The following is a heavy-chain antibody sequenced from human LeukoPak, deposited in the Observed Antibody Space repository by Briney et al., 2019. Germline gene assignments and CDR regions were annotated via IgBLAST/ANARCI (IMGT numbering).Heavy chain of an antibody. V-gene: IGHV3-13*01. CDR2: IGKAGDT. J-gene: IGHJ5*02. D-gene: IGHD2-21*01. CDR3: VRGDVGFDP. CDR1: GFTFSSYD. Sequence: GGSLRLSCTASGFTFSSYDMHWVRQPTGEGLEWVAGIGKAGDTYYLGSVKGRFTISRENAKNSLYLQMNSLRVGDTAVYYCVRGDVGFDPWGQGTLVTVSS.